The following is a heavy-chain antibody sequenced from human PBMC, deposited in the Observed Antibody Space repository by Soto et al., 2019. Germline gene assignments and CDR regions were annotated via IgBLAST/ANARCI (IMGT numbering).Heavy chain of an antibody. Sequence: SETLSLTCAVYGGSFSGYYWSWIRQPPGKGLEWIGEINHSGSTNYNPSLKSRVTISVDTSKNQFSLKLSSVTAADTAVYYCARDTHNGYYFDYWGQGTLVTVSS. CDR1: GGSFSGYY. CDR3: ARDTHNGYYFDY. V-gene: IGHV4-34*01. D-gene: IGHD5-12*01. J-gene: IGHJ4*02. CDR2: INHSGST.